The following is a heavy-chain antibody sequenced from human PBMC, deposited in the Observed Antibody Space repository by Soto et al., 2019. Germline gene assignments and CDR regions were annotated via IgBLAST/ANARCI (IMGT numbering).Heavy chain of an antibody. CDR2: INPSGGST. D-gene: IGHD6-19*01. J-gene: IGHJ6*02. CDR1: GYTFTSYY. Sequence: QVQLVQSGAEVKKPGASVKVSSKASGYTFTSYYMHWVRQAPGQGLEWMGIINPSGGSTSYAQKFQGRVTMTRDTSTSTVYMELSSLRSEDTAVYYCARTMYSSGWDTLAGYGMDVWGQGTTVTVSS. CDR3: ARTMYSSGWDTLAGYGMDV. V-gene: IGHV1-46*01.